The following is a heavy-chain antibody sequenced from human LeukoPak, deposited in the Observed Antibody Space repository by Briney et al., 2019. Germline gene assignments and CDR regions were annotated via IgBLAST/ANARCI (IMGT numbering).Heavy chain of an antibody. CDR1: RYTFTGYY. D-gene: IGHD5-18*01. Sequence: GASVKVSCKASRYTFTGYYMHWVRQAPGQGLEWMGWINPNSGVTDYAQNFQGRVTMTRDTSISTAYVELCRLRSDEPAVYYCARGKGEGYTYGRYYFDYWGQGTLVTVSS. V-gene: IGHV1-2*02. J-gene: IGHJ4*02. CDR2: INPNSGVT. CDR3: ARGKGEGYTYGRYYFDY.